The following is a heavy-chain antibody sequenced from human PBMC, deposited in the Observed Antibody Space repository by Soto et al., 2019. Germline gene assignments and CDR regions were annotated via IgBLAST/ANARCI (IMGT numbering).Heavy chain of an antibody. CDR3: ARGSRLFGVVIFQHYDMDV. V-gene: IGHV1-18*01. Sequence: QVQLVQSGTEVKKPGASVKVSCKASGYTFSSYGISWVRQAPGQGLEWMGWIRGYNGNTKYAQKLQGRVTITTDTSTSTADLELRSLRSEDTAVYYGARGSRLFGVVIFQHYDMDVWGQGTTVTVSS. CDR2: IRGYNGNT. CDR1: GYTFSSYG. D-gene: IGHD3-3*01. J-gene: IGHJ6*02.